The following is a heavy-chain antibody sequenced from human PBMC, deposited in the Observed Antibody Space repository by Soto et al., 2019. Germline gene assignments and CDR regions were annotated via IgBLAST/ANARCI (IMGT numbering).Heavy chain of an antibody. V-gene: IGHV4-34*01. J-gene: IGHJ3*02. Sequence: QVQLQQWGAGLLKPSETLSLTCAVYGGSFSGYYWSWIRQPPGKGLEWIGEINHSGSTNYNPSLKSRVTITVDTSKNQFSLKLSSVTAADTAVDYCSRAGYYVRGPARIWGQGTMVTVSS. CDR3: SRAGYYVRGPARI. D-gene: IGHD3-10*02. CDR2: INHSGST. CDR1: GGSFSGYY.